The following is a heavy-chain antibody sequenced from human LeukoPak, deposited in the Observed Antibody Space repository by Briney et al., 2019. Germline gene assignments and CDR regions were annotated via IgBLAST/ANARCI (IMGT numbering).Heavy chain of an antibody. V-gene: IGHV4-34*01. CDR2: INHSGST. Sequence: PSETLSLTCAVYGGSFSCYYWSWIRQPPGKGLEWIGEINHSGSTNYNPSLKSRVTISVDTSKNQFSLWLSSVSAADTAVYYCARAYPYSSSLRYNWFDPWGQGTLVTVSS. CDR3: ARAYPYSSSLRYNWFDP. D-gene: IGHD6-6*01. J-gene: IGHJ5*02. CDR1: GGSFSCYY.